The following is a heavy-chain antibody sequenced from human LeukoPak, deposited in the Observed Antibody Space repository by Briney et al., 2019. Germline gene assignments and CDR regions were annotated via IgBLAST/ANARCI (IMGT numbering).Heavy chain of an antibody. Sequence: SETLSLTCTVSGGSISSYYWSWIRQPAGKGLEWIGRIYTSGSTNYNPSLKSRVTMSVDTSKNQFSLKLSSVTAADTAVYYCARARGDYYDSSGYYSAFDYWGQGTLVTVSS. V-gene: IGHV4-4*07. CDR1: GGSISSYY. CDR3: ARARGDYYDSSGYYSAFDY. CDR2: IYTSGST. D-gene: IGHD3-22*01. J-gene: IGHJ4*02.